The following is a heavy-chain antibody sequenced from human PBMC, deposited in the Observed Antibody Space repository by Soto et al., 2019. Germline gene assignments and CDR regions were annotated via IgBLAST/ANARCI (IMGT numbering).Heavy chain of an antibody. CDR2: ISYDGSNK. V-gene: IGHV3-30-3*01. CDR1: GFTFSSYA. D-gene: IGHD3-16*02. Sequence: GGSLRLSCAASGFTFSSYAMHWVRQSPGKGLEWVAVISYDGSNKYYADSAKGRFTISRDNSKNTLYLQMNSLRAEDTAVYYCARARGELSYFDYWGQGTLVTVSS. J-gene: IGHJ4*02. CDR3: ARARGELSYFDY.